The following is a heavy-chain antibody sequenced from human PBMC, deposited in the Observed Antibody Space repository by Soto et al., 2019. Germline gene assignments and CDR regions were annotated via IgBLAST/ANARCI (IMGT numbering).Heavy chain of an antibody. J-gene: IGHJ6*03. CDR2: ISGSGGSI. CDR1: GFTFSSYA. CDR3: AKDLGGGPNYYYYMDV. V-gene: IGHV3-23*01. Sequence: GGSLRLSCAASGFTFSSYAISWVRQAPGKGLEWVSAISGSGGSIYYADSVKGRFTISRDNSKNTLYLQMNSLRAEDTAVYYCAKDLGGGPNYYYYMDVWGKGTTVTVSS. D-gene: IGHD2-15*01.